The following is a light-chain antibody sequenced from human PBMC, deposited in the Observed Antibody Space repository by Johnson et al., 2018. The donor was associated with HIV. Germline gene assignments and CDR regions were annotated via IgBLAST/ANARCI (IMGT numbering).Light chain of an antibody. CDR2: DNN. CDR1: NSNIGNNY. CDR3: GTWDSSLSAVV. Sequence: QSVLTQPPSVSAAPGQKVTISCSGSNSNIGNNYVSWYQQLPGTAPKLLIYDNNKRPSGIPDRFSGSKSDTSATLGITGLQTGDEADYYGGTWDSSLSAVVLGTGTKVTVL. V-gene: IGLV1-51*01. J-gene: IGLJ1*01.